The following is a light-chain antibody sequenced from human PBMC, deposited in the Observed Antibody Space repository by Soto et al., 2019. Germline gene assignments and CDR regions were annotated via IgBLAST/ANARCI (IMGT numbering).Light chain of an antibody. CDR1: QSIGTY. CDR3: QQSYSTPT. Sequence: IQMTQSPSSLSASVGDRVTISCRASQSIGTYLHWYQQKLGKAPKFLIYSASTLQSGVPSRFSGSGSGTYFTLTISSLQPEDFATYYCQQSYSTPTFGQGTKVEIK. J-gene: IGKJ1*01. V-gene: IGKV1-39*01. CDR2: SAS.